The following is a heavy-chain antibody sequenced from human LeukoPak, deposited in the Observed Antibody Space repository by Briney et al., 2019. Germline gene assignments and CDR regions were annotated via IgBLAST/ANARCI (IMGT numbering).Heavy chain of an antibody. J-gene: IGHJ4*02. CDR3: ARTTVVNLHFDY. CDR1: GGSIRRGGYY. V-gene: IGHV4-31*03. Sequence: PSQTLSLTCTVSGGSIRRGGYYWSWIRQHPGKGLEWIGYIYYSGSTYYNPSLKSRVTISVDTSKNQFSLKLSSVTAADTAVYYCARTTVVNLHFDYWGQGTLVTVSS. D-gene: IGHD4-23*01. CDR2: IYYSGST.